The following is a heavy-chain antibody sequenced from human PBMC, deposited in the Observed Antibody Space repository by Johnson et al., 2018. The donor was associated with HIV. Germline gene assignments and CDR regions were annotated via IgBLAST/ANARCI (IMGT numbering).Heavy chain of an antibody. CDR1: GFTFDDYG. V-gene: IGHV3-20*04. Sequence: VQLVESGGGVVRSGGSLRLSCAASGFTFDDYGMSWVRQAPGKGLEWVSGINWNGCSTGYADSVKGRFTISRDSAKNSLYLQMNSLRAEDTALYYCARGVSSGYYSNAFDIWGQGTMVTVSS. J-gene: IGHJ3*02. CDR2: INWNGCST. CDR3: ARGVSSGYYSNAFDI. D-gene: IGHD3-22*01.